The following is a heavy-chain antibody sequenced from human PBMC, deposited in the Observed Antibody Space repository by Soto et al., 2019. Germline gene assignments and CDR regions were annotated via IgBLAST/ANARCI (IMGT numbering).Heavy chain of an antibody. V-gene: IGHV4-59*01. Sequence: SETLSLTCTVSGGSISSYYWSWIQQPPGKGLEWIGYIYYSGSTNYNPSLKSRVTISVDTSKNQFSLKLSSVTAADTAVYYCAREGYYDSSGYNFDYWGQGTLVTVSS. D-gene: IGHD3-22*01. J-gene: IGHJ4*02. CDR3: AREGYYDSSGYNFDY. CDR2: IYYSGST. CDR1: GGSISSYY.